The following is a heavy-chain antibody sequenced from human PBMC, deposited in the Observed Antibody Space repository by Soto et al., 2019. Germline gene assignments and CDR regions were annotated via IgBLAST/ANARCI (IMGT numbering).Heavy chain of an antibody. CDR1: GGSFSGYY. V-gene: IGHV4-34*01. CDR2: INHSGST. Sequence: QVQLQQWGAGLLKPSETLSLTCAVYGGSFSGYYWSWIRQPPGKGLEWIGEINHSGSTNYNPSLTSRVTISLDTSKNQFSLKLSSVTAADTAVYYCASRRKITMVRGVIKCYWFDPWGQGTLVTVSS. CDR3: ASRRKITMVRGVIKCYWFDP. D-gene: IGHD3-10*01. J-gene: IGHJ5*02.